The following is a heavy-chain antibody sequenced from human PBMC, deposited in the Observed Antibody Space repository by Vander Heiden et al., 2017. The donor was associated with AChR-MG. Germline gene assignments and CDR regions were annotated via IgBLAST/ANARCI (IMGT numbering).Heavy chain of an antibody. Sequence: QVQLVQSGAEVKKPGASVKVSCKASGYTFTSYDINWVRKPTGPGLEWMGWMNPNSGNTGYAQKFQGRVTMTRNTSISTAYMELSSLRSEDTAVYYCARANHYDFWSGYYGYYYGMDVWGQGTTVTVSS. V-gene: IGHV1-8*01. CDR3: ARANHYDFWSGYYGYYYGMDV. CDR2: MNPNSGNT. CDR1: GYTFTSYD. J-gene: IGHJ6*02. D-gene: IGHD3-3*01.